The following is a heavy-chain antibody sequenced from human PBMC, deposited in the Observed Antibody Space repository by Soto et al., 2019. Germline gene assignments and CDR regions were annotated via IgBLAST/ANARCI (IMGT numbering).Heavy chain of an antibody. V-gene: IGHV4-30-2*01. J-gene: IGHJ4*02. CDR2: IYHSGST. Sequence: PSETLSLTCAVSGGSISSGGYSWSWIRQPPGKGLEWIGYIYHSGSTYYNPSLKSRVTISVDRSKNQFSLKLSSVTAADTAVYYCARLGSIAADDFDYWGQGTLVTVSS. D-gene: IGHD6-25*01. CDR1: GGSISSGGYS. CDR3: ARLGSIAADDFDY.